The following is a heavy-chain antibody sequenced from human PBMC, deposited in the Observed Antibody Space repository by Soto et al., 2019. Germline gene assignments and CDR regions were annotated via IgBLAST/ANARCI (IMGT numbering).Heavy chain of an antibody. CDR1: XXTXXXXX. CDR3: AKGFLQLVVPFGLFDY. CDR2: TTGSGGST. V-gene: IGHV3-23*01. J-gene: IGHJ4*02. D-gene: IGHD2-15*01. Sequence: GSXRLSCAXXXXTXXXXXXXXXRQAPGKGLEWVSATTGSGGSTYYAGSVKGRFTISRDNSKNTLYLQMNSLRAEDTAVYYCAKGFLQLVVPFGLFDYWGQGTLVTVSS.